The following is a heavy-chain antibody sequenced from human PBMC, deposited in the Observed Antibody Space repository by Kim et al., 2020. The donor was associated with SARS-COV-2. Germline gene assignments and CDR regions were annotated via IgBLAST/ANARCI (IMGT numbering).Heavy chain of an antibody. Sequence: GGSLRLSCAASGFTFSSYEMNWVRQAPGKGLEWVSYISSSGSTIYYADSVKGRFTISRDNAKNSLYLQMNSLRAEDTAVYYCARGVEIDSGWYNYYYYGMDVWGQGTTVTVSS. CDR3: ARGVEIDSGWYNYYYYGMDV. V-gene: IGHV3-48*03. D-gene: IGHD6-19*01. J-gene: IGHJ6*02. CDR2: ISSSGSTI. CDR1: GFTFSSYE.